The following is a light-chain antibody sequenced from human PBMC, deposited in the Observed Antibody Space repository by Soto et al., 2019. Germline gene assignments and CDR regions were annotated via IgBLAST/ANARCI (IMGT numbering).Light chain of an antibody. CDR3: QQYGSSPWT. V-gene: IGKV3-20*01. CDR1: QSVGSSF. Sequence: EIVLTQSPGTLSLSPGERATLSCRASQSVGSSFLAWYQQKPGQAPRLLIYGASSRATGIPARFSGSGSGTDFTLTISILEAGDFAVFYCQQYGSSPWTFGQGTKLEIK. J-gene: IGKJ2*01. CDR2: GAS.